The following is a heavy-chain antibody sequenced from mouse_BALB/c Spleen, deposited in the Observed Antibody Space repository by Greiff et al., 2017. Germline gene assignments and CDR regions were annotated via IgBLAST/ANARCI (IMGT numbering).Heavy chain of an antibody. V-gene: IGHV1S56*01. J-gene: IGHJ4*01. CDR3: ARDYGSDAMDY. CDR2: IYPGNVNT. D-gene: IGHD1-1*01. CDR1: GYTFTSYY. Sequence: VQLVESGPELVKPGASVRISCKASGYTFTSYYIHWVKQRPGQGLEWIGWIYPGNVNTKYNEKFKGKATLTADKSSSTAYMQLSSLTSEDSAVYFCARDYGSDAMDYWGQGTSVTVSS.